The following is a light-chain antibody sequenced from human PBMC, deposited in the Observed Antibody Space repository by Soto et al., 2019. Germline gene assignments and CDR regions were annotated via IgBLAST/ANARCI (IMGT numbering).Light chain of an antibody. CDR2: GAS. CDR1: QTVSSSY. J-gene: IGKJ2*01. V-gene: IGKV3-20*01. Sequence: EIVLTQSPGTLSLSPGVRATLSCRASQTVSSSYLAWSQQKPGQAPRPLIYGASNRATGVPDRFSGTGSGTDFTLTISRLEPEDFAVYYCHLNGTSPLFTFGQGTKLEIK. CDR3: HLNGTSPLFT.